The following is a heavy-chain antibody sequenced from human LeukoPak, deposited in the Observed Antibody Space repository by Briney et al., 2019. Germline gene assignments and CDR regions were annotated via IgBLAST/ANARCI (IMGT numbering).Heavy chain of an antibody. Sequence: WGSLRLSGAASGFTFSSYGMHWVRQGPGKGLEWVAVISYDGSNKYYADSVKGRFTISRDNSKNTLYLQMNSLRAEDTAVYYCAKAVRYGDYDSWYYFDYWGQGTLVTVSS. CDR1: GFTFSSYG. D-gene: IGHD4-17*01. J-gene: IGHJ4*02. V-gene: IGHV3-30*18. CDR3: AKAVRYGDYDSWYYFDY. CDR2: ISYDGSNK.